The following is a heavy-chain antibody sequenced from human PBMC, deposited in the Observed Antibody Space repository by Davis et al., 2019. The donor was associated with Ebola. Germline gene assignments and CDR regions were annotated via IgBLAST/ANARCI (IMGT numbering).Heavy chain of an antibody. D-gene: IGHD3-3*01. Sequence: SLKISCAASGFTFDDYAMHWVRQAPGKGLEWVSGISWNSGSIGYADSVKGRFTISRDNAKNSLYLQMNSLRAEDTAVYYCARGGYYDFWSGNVVTASLGPWGQGTLVTVSS. J-gene: IGHJ5*02. CDR1: GFTFDDYA. CDR2: ISWNSGSI. CDR3: ARGGYYDFWSGNVVTASLGP. V-gene: IGHV3-9*01.